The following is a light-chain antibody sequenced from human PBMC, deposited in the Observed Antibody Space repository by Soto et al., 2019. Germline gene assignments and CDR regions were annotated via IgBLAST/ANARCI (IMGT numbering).Light chain of an antibody. CDR2: GAS. J-gene: IGKJ5*01. V-gene: IGKV3-15*01. Sequence: EIVMTQSPATLSVSPGERVTLSCRASQSVSSDLAWYQQKPGQAPRLLIYGASTRATGIPARFSGSGSGTDFTLAISSLQSEDFAVYYCQVRTNWSIAFGRGTRLEIK. CDR1: QSVSSD. CDR3: QVRTNWSIA.